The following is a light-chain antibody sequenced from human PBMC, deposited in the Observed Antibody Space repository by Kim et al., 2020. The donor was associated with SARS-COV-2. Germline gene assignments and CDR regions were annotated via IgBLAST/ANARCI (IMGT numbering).Light chain of an antibody. V-gene: IGKV1-8*01. J-gene: IGKJ1*01. CDR3: QQYYSYQWT. Sequence: ASTGDRVTSTCRASQGISSYLAWYQQKPGKAPKLLIYAASTLQSGVPSRFSGSGSGTDFTLTISCLQSEDFATYYCQQYYSYQWTFGQGTKVDIK. CDR1: QGISSY. CDR2: AAS.